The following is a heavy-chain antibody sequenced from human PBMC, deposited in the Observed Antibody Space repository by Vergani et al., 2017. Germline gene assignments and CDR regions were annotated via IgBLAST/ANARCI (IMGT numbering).Heavy chain of an antibody. CDR2: ISSSSSTI. V-gene: IGHV3-48*01. Sequence: EVQLLESGGDLVQPGGSLRLSCAASGFTFNHYAMNWVRQAPGKGLEWVSYISSSSSTIYYADSVKGRFTISRDNAKNSLYLQMNSLRAEDTAVYYCARSGYSYGLYYYYYYMDVWGKGTTVTVSS. J-gene: IGHJ6*03. CDR1: GFTFNHYA. D-gene: IGHD5-18*01. CDR3: ARSGYSYGLYYYYYYMDV.